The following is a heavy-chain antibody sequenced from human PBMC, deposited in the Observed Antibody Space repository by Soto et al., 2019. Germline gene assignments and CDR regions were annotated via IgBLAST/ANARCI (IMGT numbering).Heavy chain of an antibody. D-gene: IGHD3-10*01. J-gene: IGHJ6*02. CDR1: GYIFTTYT. V-gene: IGHV1-18*04. CDR3: ASQKGINNSYGMDX. Sequence: GASVKVSCKASGYIFTTYTISWVRQAPGQGLEWMGWIRGNNGNTNYAHKLQGSVTMTTDTSASTAYMEVRSLRSDEPAIYFCASQKGINNSYGMDXSGQGTTVTVS. CDR2: IRGNNGNT.